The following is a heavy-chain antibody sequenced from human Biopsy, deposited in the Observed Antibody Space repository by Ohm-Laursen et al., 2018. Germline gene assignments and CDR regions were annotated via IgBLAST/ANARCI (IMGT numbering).Heavy chain of an antibody. V-gene: IGHV1-69*06. CDR3: TRDALLPGVGGMDV. CDR1: GGTFSDYA. Sequence: SSVTVSCQAPGGTFSDYAISWVRQAPGQGLEWMGGVTPIFGTSNHALKFQGRVTITADKSTSTAYMELNSLRSDDTAMYYCTRDALLPGVGGMDVWGQGTTVTVSS. D-gene: IGHD3-10*01. J-gene: IGHJ6*02. CDR2: VTPIFGTS.